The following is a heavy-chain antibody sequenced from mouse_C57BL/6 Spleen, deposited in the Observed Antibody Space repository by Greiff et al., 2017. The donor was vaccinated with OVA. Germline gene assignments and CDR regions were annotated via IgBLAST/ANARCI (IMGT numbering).Heavy chain of an antibody. D-gene: IGHD2-3*01. CDR1: GYSFTGYY. J-gene: IGHJ3*01. CDR2: INPSTGGT. CDR3: ARYPGGGLLRQAWFAY. V-gene: IGHV1-42*01. Sequence: EVQLQQSGPELVKPGASVKISCKASGYSFTGYYMNWVKQSPEKSLEWIGEINPSTGGTTYNQKFKAKATLTVDKSSSTAYMQLKSLTSEDSAVYYCARYPGGGLLRQAWFAYWGQGTLVTVSA.